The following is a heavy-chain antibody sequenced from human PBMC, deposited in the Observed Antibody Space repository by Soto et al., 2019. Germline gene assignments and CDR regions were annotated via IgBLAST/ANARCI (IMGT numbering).Heavy chain of an antibody. V-gene: IGHV3-9*01. CDR3: AKSRGWGAFDI. J-gene: IGHJ3*02. CDR2: ISWNSGSI. CDR1: GFTFDDYA. Sequence: GGSLRLSCAASGFTFDDYAMHWVRQAPGKGLEWVSGISWNSGSIGYADSVKGRFTISRDNAKNSLYLRMNSLRAEDTALYYCAKSRGWGAFDIWGQGTMVTVSS. D-gene: IGHD6-19*01.